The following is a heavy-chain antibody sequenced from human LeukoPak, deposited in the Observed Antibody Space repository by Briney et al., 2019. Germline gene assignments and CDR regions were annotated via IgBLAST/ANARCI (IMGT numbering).Heavy chain of an antibody. J-gene: IGHJ4*02. CDR2: IIPILGIA. Sequence: SVKVSCKASGGTFSSYAISWVRQAPGQGLEWMGRIIPILGIANYAQKLQGRVTMTTDTSTSTAYMELRSLRSDDTAVYYCARVEGVFPIDYWGQGTLVTVSS. D-gene: IGHD3-3*01. V-gene: IGHV1-69*04. CDR3: ARVEGVFPIDY. CDR1: GGTFSSYA.